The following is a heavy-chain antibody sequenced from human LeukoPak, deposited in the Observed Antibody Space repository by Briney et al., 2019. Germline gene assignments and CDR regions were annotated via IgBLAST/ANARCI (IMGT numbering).Heavy chain of an antibody. Sequence: GASVKVSCKASGYTFTGYYMHWVRQAPGQGLEWMGWINPNSGGTNYAQKFQGRVTMTRDTSISTAYMELSRLRSDDTAVYYCARDVPDGDHGLNFDYWGQRTLVTVSS. CDR2: INPNSGGT. CDR3: ARDVPDGDHGLNFDY. V-gene: IGHV1-2*02. J-gene: IGHJ4*02. CDR1: GYTFTGYY. D-gene: IGHD4-17*01.